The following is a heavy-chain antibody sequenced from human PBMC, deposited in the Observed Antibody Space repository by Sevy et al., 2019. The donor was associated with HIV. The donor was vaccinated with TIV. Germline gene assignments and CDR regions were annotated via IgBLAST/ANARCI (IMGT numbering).Heavy chain of an antibody. Sequence: SETLSLTCTVSGGSISSYYWSWIRQPPGKGVEWIGYLYYSGSTNYNPSLKSRVTISADTSKNQFSLNLSSVTAADTALYDCVTSRYYYDSGGYFPFDYWGHGTLVTVSS. CDR3: VTSRYYYDSGGYFPFDY. D-gene: IGHD3-22*01. V-gene: IGHV4-59*01. J-gene: IGHJ4*01. CDR2: LYYSGST. CDR1: GGSISSYY.